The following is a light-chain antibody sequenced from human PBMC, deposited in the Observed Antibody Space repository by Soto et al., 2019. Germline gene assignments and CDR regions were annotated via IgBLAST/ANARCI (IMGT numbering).Light chain of an antibody. J-gene: IGKJ5*01. CDR1: QSVSSNY. Sequence: ESVLTQSPGTLSLSPGERATLSCRASQSVSSNYLAWYQQKPGQAPRLLIYGASTRATGIPDRFSGSGSGTDFTLTISSLQPEDSATYYCQQLNIYPITFGQGTRLEIK. V-gene: IGKV3-20*01. CDR2: GAS. CDR3: QQLNIYPIT.